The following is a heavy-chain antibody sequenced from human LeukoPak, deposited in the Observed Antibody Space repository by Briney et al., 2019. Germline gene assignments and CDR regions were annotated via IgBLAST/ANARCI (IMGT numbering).Heavy chain of an antibody. CDR2: IYNNVNT. V-gene: IGHV4-59*08. CDR3: ACSSSAGPEY. D-gene: IGHD6-6*01. Sequence: SGTLSLTCAVSGGSISNYYWSWIRQPPGKGLEWIGYIYNNVNTDYNPSLKSRVTISVDTSKTQFSLKLRSVTAADTAVYYCACSSSAGPEYWGQGILVTVSS. CDR1: GGSISNYY. J-gene: IGHJ4*02.